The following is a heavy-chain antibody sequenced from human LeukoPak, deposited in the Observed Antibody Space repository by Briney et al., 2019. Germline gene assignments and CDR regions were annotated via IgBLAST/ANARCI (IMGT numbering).Heavy chain of an antibody. D-gene: IGHD1-26*01. V-gene: IGHV3-9*01. CDR1: GFTFDDYA. Sequence: PGGSLRLSCAASGFTFDDYAMHWVRQAPGKGLEWVSGISWNSGSIGYADSVKGRFTISRDNAKNSLYLQMNSLRAEDTALYYCAKVLRGSFTRAFDYWGQGTLVTVSS. CDR2: ISWNSGSI. CDR3: AKVLRGSFTRAFDY. J-gene: IGHJ4*02.